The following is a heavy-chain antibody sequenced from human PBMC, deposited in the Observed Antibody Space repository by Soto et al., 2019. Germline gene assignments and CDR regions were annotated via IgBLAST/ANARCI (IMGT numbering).Heavy chain of an antibody. CDR1: GFIFSNYG. D-gene: IGHD3-10*01. CDR3: AEDSGEPHDPPLYNWFDP. Sequence: PGGSLRLSCVVPGFIFSNYGFHWVRQAPGKGLEWVAVISYDGSHKYYTDSVKGRFTISRDNSKNTVSLQMNNLRPDDTAVYYCAEDSGEPHDPPLYNWFDPWGRGTLVTVSS. V-gene: IGHV3-30*18. J-gene: IGHJ5*02. CDR2: ISYDGSHK.